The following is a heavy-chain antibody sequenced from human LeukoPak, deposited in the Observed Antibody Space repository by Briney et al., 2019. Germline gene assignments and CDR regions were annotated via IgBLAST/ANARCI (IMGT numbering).Heavy chain of an antibody. CDR2: IRHDGSNS. Sequence: PGGSLRLSCVASGFTFSTYDMFWARQAPGKGLEWVAFIRHDGSNSWYADSVKGRFTISRDNSKNTLYLQMNSLRADDTAVYYCAKSLGGRYCSGGSCYEDYWGQGTLVTVSS. CDR1: GFTFSTYD. D-gene: IGHD2-15*01. V-gene: IGHV3-30*02. CDR3: AKSLGGRYCSGGSCYEDY. J-gene: IGHJ4*02.